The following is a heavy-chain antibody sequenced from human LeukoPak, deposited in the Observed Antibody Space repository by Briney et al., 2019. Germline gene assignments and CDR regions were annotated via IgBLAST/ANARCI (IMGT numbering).Heavy chain of an antibody. CDR3: ARADCSSSTCYLRRSWFDP. D-gene: IGHD2-2*01. CDR1: GFTLSNYD. J-gene: IGHJ5*02. V-gene: IGHV3-21*01. Sequence: GGSLRLSCAASGFTLSNYDMNWVRQAPGKGLEWVSSISTSSRYIYYKDSVRGRFTISRDDAKNSLYLEMNSLRAEDTAVYYCARADCSSSTCYLRRSWFDPWGQGTLVTVSS. CDR2: ISTSSRYI.